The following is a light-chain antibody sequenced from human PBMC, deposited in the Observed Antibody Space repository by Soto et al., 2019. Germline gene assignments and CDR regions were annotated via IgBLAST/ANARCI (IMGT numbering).Light chain of an antibody. Sequence: EVVMTQSPASLSVSPGERATLSCRASQNIRNNLAWYQQKPGQSPRLLISGASTREAGIPGRFSGSGSGTEFTLIISSLQSEDFATYYCQQANILPPVFGGGTRVEI. V-gene: IGKV3-15*01. CDR3: QQANILPPV. J-gene: IGKJ4*01. CDR1: QNIRNN. CDR2: GAS.